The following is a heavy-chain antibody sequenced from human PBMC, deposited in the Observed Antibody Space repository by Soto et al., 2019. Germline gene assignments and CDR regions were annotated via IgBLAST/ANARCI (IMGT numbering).Heavy chain of an antibody. J-gene: IGHJ4*02. D-gene: IGHD2-21*01. V-gene: IGHV3-30*18. CDR2: ISFDGSDK. Sequence: QVQLVESGGGVVQPGKSLRLSCAAAGFAFSRDGMHWVRQAPGKGLEWVAVISFDGSDKYYADSVKGRFTISRDNSKNTVDLQMNSLRPEDTALYCRANPKGAGIPFDSWGQGTLVTVSS. CDR3: ANPKGAGIPFDS. CDR1: GFAFSRDG.